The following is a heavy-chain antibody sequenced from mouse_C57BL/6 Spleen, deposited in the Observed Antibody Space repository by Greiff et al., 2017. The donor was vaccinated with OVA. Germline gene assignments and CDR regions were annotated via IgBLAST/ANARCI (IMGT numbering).Heavy chain of an antibody. Sequence: VQLQQPGAELVMPGASVKLSCKASGYTFTSYWMHWVKQRPGQGLEWIGEIDPSDSYTNSNQKFTGKSTLTVDKSSSTAYMQLSSLTSEDSAVYYCARGGLRRTAYYAMDYWGQGTSVTVSS. CDR3: ARGGLRRTAYYAMDY. CDR1: GYTFTSYW. D-gene: IGHD2-4*01. J-gene: IGHJ4*01. V-gene: IGHV1-69*01. CDR2: IDPSDSYT.